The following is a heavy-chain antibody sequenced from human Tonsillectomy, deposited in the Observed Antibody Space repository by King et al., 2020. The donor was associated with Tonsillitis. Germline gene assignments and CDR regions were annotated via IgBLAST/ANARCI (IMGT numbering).Heavy chain of an antibody. CDR3: ATRSNPYSYYAMDV. CDR2: IYSGGST. Sequence: VQLVESGGGLIQPGGSLRLSCAASGFTVSSNYMNWVRQAPGKGLEWVSFIYSGGSTYYADSGRGRFTISRDNSKNTLYLQMSSLRAEDTTVYHCATRSNPYSYYAMDVWGQGTTVTVSS. CDR1: GFTVSSNY. V-gene: IGHV3-53*01. J-gene: IGHJ6*02.